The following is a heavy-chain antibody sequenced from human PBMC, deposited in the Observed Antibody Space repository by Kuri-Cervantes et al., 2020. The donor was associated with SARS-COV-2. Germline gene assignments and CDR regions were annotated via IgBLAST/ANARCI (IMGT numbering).Heavy chain of an antibody. V-gene: IGHV3-9*03. J-gene: IGHJ4*02. D-gene: IGHD6-19*01. CDR3: AKTTGGVAGEGHFDY. Sequence: GESLRLSCAASGVTFDDYAMHWVRQAPGKGLEWVSGISWNSGSIGYADSVKGRFTFSRDHAEHSLYQQMNSLRAEDMALYYWAKTTGGVAGEGHFDYWGQGTLVTVSS. CDR2: ISWNSGSI. CDR1: GVTFDDYA.